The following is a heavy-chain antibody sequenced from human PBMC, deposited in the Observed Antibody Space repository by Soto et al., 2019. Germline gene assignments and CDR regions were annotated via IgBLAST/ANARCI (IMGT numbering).Heavy chain of an antibody. CDR2: ISGSGGST. V-gene: IGHV3-23*01. CDR1: GFTFSSYA. J-gene: IGHJ4*02. CDR3: AKDLGYCSGGSCYFTGYFDY. Sequence: PGGSLRLSCAASGFTFSSYAMSWVRQAPGKGLEWVSAISGSGGSTYYAESVKGRFTISRENSKKTLNLQMNNLRAEDTAVYYCAKDLGYCSGGSCYFTGYFDYWGQGTLVTAPQ. D-gene: IGHD2-15*01.